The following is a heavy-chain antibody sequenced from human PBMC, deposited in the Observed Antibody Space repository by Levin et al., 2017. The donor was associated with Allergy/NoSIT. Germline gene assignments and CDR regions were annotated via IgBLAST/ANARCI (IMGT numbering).Heavy chain of an antibody. V-gene: IGHV4-59*01. J-gene: IGHJ4*02. Sequence: SQTLSLTCPVSGGSISSYYWSWIRQPPGKGLEWIGYIYYSGSTNYNPSLKSRVTISVDTSKNQFSLKLSSVTAADTAVYYCARGYYDILYPDWGQGTLVTVSS. CDR1: GGSISSYY. D-gene: IGHD3-9*01. CDR2: IYYSGST. CDR3: ARGYYDILYPD.